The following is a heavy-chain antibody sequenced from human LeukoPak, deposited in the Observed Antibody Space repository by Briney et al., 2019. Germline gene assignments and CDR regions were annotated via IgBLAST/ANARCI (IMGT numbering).Heavy chain of an antibody. CDR1: GASVRSHF. CDR3: AKDVSGTYYAFDV. D-gene: IGHD3-22*01. CDR2: ISNRGST. Sequence: PSETLSLTCGISGASVRSHFWSWIRQTPGMGLEWIGYISNRGSTAYNPSLRSRVTISVDAPKNEVSLNVRSVSAADTAVYYCAKDVSGTYYAFDVWGQGRTV. V-gene: IGHV4-59*02. J-gene: IGHJ3*01.